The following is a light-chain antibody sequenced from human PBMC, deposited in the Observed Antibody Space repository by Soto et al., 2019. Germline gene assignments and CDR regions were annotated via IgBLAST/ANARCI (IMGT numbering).Light chain of an antibody. CDR2: EVN. CDR3: SSFTTSDTYV. CDR1: SSDIGSYNR. J-gene: IGLJ1*01. Sequence: QSALTQPPSVSGSPGQSVTISCTGTSSDIGSYNRVSWYQQPPGAAPKLMICEVNNRPSGVPERFSGYKSGNTASLTIFGLHAEDEADYYCSSFTTSDTYVFGTGTKVTVL. V-gene: IGLV2-18*02.